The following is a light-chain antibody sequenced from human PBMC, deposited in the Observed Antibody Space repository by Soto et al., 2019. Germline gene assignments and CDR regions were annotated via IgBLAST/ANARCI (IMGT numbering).Light chain of an antibody. V-gene: IGLV2-14*03. CDR2: EVT. CDR1: SSDVGRYNY. CDR3: SSYRSLDIGV. Sequence: QSALTQPASVSGSPGQSITISCTGTSSDVGRYNYVSWYQQHPGRAPKLIIYEVTYRPSGVSDRFSGSKSGDTASLTISGLQAGDEADYYCSSYRSLDIGVFGTGTKLTVL. J-gene: IGLJ1*01.